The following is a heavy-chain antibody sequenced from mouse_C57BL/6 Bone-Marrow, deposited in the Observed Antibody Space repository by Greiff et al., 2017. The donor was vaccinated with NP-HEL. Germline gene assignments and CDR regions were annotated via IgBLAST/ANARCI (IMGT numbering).Heavy chain of an antibody. J-gene: IGHJ4*01. CDR1: GYSITSDY. Sequence: EVKLQESGPGLAKPSPTLSLTCSVTGYSITSDYWNWIRKFPGNKLEYMGYISYSGSTYYNPSLKSRISITRDPSKNQYYLQLNSVTTEDTATYYCARYPSYSYYAMDYWGQGTSVTVSS. CDR3: ARYPSYSYYAMDY. V-gene: IGHV3-8*01. CDR2: ISYSGST. D-gene: IGHD1-3*01.